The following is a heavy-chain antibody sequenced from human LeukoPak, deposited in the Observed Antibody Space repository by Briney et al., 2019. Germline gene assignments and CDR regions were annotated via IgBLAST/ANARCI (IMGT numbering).Heavy chain of an antibody. Sequence: PGGSLRLSCAASGFTFSSYGMHWVRQAPGKGLEWVAVISYDGSNKYYADSVKGRFTISRDNSKNTLHLQMNSLRAEDTAVYYCAKVYAGDIVVVVAATNFDYWGQGTLVTVSS. V-gene: IGHV3-30*18. CDR3: AKVYAGDIVVVVAATNFDY. CDR1: GFTFSSYG. J-gene: IGHJ4*02. CDR2: ISYDGSNK. D-gene: IGHD2-15*01.